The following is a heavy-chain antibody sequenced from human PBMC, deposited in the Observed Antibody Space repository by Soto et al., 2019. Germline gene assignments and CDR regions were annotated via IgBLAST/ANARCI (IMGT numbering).Heavy chain of an antibody. CDR1: GGTSSSYA. CDR3: ARDQGGTYYDYVWGSYRPASFDY. D-gene: IGHD3-16*02. CDR2: INAGNGNT. J-gene: IGHJ4*02. V-gene: IGHV1-3*01. Sequence: ASVKVSCKASGGTSSSYAISWVRQAPGQRLEWMGWINAGNGNTKYSQKFQGRVTITRDTSASTAYMELSSLRSEDTAVYYCARDQGGTYYDYVWGSYRPASFDYWGQGTLVTVSS.